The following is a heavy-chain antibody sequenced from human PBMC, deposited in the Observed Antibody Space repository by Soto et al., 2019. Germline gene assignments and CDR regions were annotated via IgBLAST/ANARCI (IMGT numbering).Heavy chain of an antibody. CDR2: INPNSGGT. CDR1: GYTFTGYY. V-gene: IGHV1-2*02. Sequence: QVQLVQSGAEVKKPGASVKVSCKASGYTFTGYYMHCVRQAPGQGLEWMGWINPNSGGTNYAQKFQGRVTMTRDTSISTAYMELSRLRSDDTAVYYCARHGDYYDSSGLKTDAFDIWGQGTMVTVSS. J-gene: IGHJ3*02. D-gene: IGHD3-22*01. CDR3: ARHGDYYDSSGLKTDAFDI.